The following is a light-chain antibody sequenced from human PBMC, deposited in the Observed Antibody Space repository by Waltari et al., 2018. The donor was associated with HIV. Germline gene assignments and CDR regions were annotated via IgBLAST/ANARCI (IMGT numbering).Light chain of an antibody. CDR1: YSTIGSNT. V-gene: IGLV1-44*01. J-gene: IGLJ3*02. Sequence: QSLLPQPPSASGTPGQRVTISCSGSYSTIGSNTVNWDQQLPGSAPRALIYNNDKRPSGVPDRFSGSKSGASASLAISGLQSEDQGDYYWASWDDKLDGWVFGGGTRLTVL. CDR3: ASWDDKLDGWV. CDR2: NND.